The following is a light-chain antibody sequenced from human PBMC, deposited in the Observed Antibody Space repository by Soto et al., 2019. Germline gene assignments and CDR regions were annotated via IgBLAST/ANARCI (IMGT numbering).Light chain of an antibody. Sequence: IALTQSPGTVSLSPGERATLSCRARQSVPNNYIAWYQHKPRQAPRLLIYGASRRATGIPDRFSGSGSRTEFTLTISTLAPEDSAMYYCQQYGASPFNFGQGSKLEIK. J-gene: IGKJ2*01. CDR2: GAS. CDR3: QQYGASPFN. CDR1: QSVPNNY. V-gene: IGKV3-20*01.